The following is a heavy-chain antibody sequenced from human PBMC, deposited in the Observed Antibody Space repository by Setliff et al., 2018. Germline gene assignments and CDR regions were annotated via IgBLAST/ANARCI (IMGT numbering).Heavy chain of an antibody. Sequence: PSEPLSLTCTVSGGSISISSYYWGWIRQSPGKGREWIGKICYTGTTLYNPSLRSRVTMSVDTSKNQFSLKLTSVTDADTAVYYCATTFCKLPQLGIYGNFDYWGQGALVTVSS. J-gene: IGHJ4*02. V-gene: IGHV4-39*07. D-gene: IGHD7-27*01. CDR1: GGSISISSYY. CDR3: ATTFCKLPQLGIYGNFDY. CDR2: ICYTGTT.